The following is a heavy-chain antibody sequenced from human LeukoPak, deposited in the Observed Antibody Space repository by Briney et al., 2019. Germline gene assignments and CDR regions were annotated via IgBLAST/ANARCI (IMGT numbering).Heavy chain of an antibody. CDR3: AKDPYTYCSSTSCYYFDY. Sequence: PGGSLRLSCTASGLTFSTSGFNWVRQAPGKGLEWVSAISGSGGSTYYADSVKGRFTISRDNSKNTLYLQMNSLRAEDTAVYYCAKDPYTYCSSTSCYYFDYWGQGTLVTVSS. J-gene: IGHJ4*02. CDR1: GLTFSTSG. CDR2: ISGSGGST. V-gene: IGHV3-23*01. D-gene: IGHD2-2*01.